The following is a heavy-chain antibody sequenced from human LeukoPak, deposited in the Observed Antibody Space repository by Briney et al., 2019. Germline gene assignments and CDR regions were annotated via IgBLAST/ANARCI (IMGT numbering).Heavy chain of an antibody. CDR2: INPSGGST. CDR1: GYTFTSYY. J-gene: IGHJ4*02. V-gene: IGHV1-46*01. Sequence: ASVKVSCXASGYTFTSYYMHWVRQAPGQGLEWMGIINPSGGSTSYAQKFQGRVTMTRDTSTSTVYMELSSLRSEDTAVYYCARETRTTGTTDYWGQGTLVTVSS. D-gene: IGHD1-1*01. CDR3: ARETRTTGTTDY.